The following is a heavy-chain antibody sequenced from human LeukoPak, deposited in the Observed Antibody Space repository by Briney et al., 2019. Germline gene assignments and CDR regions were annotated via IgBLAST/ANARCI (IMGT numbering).Heavy chain of an antibody. CDR1: GFAFSTYW. CDR3: AKEIYGDSTGGRFQQ. D-gene: IGHD4-17*01. V-gene: IGHV3-74*01. CDR2: IHGDGSSA. Sequence: GGSLRLSCAASGFAFSTYWIHWVRQAPGKGLVWVSGIHGDGSSANYADSVRGRFTISRDNSKNTLYLQMNSLRAEDTAVYYCAKEIYGDSTGGRFQQWGQGTLVTVSS. J-gene: IGHJ1*01.